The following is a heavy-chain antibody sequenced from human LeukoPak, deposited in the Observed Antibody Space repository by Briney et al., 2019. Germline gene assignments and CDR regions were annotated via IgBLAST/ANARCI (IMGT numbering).Heavy chain of an antibody. J-gene: IGHJ4*02. CDR2: ISSSGSTI. CDR1: GFTFSSYG. V-gene: IGHV3-48*04. Sequence: GGSLSLSCAASGFTFSSYGMHWVRQAPGKGLEWVSYISSSGSTIYYADSVKGRFTISRDNAKNSLYLQMNSLRAEDTAVYYCARYPPYSSSSHPFDYWGQGTLVTVSS. D-gene: IGHD6-6*01. CDR3: ARYPPYSSSSHPFDY.